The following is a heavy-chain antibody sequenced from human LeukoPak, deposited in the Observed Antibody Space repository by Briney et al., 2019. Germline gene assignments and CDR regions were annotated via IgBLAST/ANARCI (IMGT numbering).Heavy chain of an antibody. V-gene: IGHV4-59*01. CDR3: AREVWGYGMDV. CDR1: GGSISGYY. D-gene: IGHD3-16*01. J-gene: IGHJ6*02. Sequence: SETLSLTCTVSGGSISGYYWSWIRQPPGEGLEWIGYIYYSGSTNYNPSLKSRVTISGDTSKNQFSLKMSSVTAADTAVYYCAREVWGYGMDVWRQGTTVTVSS. CDR2: IYYSGST.